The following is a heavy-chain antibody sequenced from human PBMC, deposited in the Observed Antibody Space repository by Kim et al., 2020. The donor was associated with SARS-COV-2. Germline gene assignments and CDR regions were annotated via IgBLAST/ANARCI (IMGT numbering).Heavy chain of an antibody. CDR3: ASRIAAAGRTSPHFDY. Sequence: SLRSRVTISVDTSKNQFSLKLSSVTAADTAVYYCASRIAAAGRTSPHFDYWGQGTLVTVSS. J-gene: IGHJ4*02. V-gene: IGHV4-59*01. D-gene: IGHD6-13*01.